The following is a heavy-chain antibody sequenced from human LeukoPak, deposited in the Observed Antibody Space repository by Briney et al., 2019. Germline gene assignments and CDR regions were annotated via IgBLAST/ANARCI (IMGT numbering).Heavy chain of an antibody. CDR3: ARETISAYYDSSGYKGH. CDR2: MYYSGST. D-gene: IGHD3-22*01. V-gene: IGHV4-39*07. Sequence: SETLSLTCTVSGGSISSSNYYWGWIRQPPGKGLEWIGSMYYSGSTYYNPSLKSRVTISVDTSRNQFSLKLSSVTAADTAVYYCARETISAYYDSSGYKGHWGQGTLVTVSS. J-gene: IGHJ4*02. CDR1: GGSISSSNYY.